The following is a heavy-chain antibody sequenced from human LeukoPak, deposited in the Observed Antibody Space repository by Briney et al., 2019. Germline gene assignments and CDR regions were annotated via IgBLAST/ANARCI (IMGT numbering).Heavy chain of an antibody. CDR2: ISAYNGNT. CDR1: GYTFTSYG. CDR3: ARGYCSSTSCYTFDY. D-gene: IGHD2-2*02. Sequence: ASVKVSCKASGYTFTSYGISWVRQAPGQGLEWMGWISAYNGNTNYAQKLQGRVTMTTDTSTSTAYMELRSLRSDDTAVYYCARGYCSSTSCYTFDYWGLGTLVTVSS. J-gene: IGHJ4*02. V-gene: IGHV1-18*01.